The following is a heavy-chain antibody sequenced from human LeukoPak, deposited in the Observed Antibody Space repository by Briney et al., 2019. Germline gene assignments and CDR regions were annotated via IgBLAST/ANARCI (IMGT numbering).Heavy chain of an antibody. Sequence: SVKVSCKASGGTFSSYAISWVRQAPGQGLEWMGGIIPIFGTANYAQKFQGRVTITADKSTSTAYMELSSLRSEDTAVYYCARVNKQQQLVQSGYFDYWGQGTLVTVSS. CDR2: IIPIFGTA. J-gene: IGHJ4*02. CDR3: ARVNKQQQLVQSGYFDY. V-gene: IGHV1-69*06. CDR1: GGTFSSYA. D-gene: IGHD6-13*01.